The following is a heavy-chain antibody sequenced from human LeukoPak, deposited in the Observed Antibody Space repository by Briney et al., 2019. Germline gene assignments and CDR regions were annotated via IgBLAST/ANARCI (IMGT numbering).Heavy chain of an antibody. V-gene: IGHV1-46*01. CDR1: GYSFTSYY. CDR3: ARGRQGALLWFGESGDAFDI. CDR2: INPSGGST. J-gene: IGHJ3*02. Sequence: ASVKVSCKASGYSFTSYYMHWVRQAPGQGLEWMGIINPSGGSTTYAQKFQGRVTMTRDTSTSTVYMELSSLRSEDTALYYCARGRQGALLWFGESGDAFDIWGLGTMVTVSS. D-gene: IGHD3-10*01.